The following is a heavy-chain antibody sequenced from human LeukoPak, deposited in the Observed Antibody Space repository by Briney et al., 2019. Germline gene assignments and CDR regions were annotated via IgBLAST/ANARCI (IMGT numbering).Heavy chain of an antibody. Sequence: GGSLRLSCAASGFTFSSYGMHWVRQAPGKGLEWVAVIWYDGSNKYYADSVKGRFTISRDNSKNTLYLQMNSLRAEDTAVYCCARDALGGGATFDYWGQGTLVTVSS. CDR3: ARDALGGGATFDY. V-gene: IGHV3-33*01. CDR2: IWYDGSNK. D-gene: IGHD1-26*01. CDR1: GFTFSSYG. J-gene: IGHJ4*02.